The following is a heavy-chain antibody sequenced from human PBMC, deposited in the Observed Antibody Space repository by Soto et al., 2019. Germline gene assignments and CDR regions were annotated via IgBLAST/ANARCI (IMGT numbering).Heavy chain of an antibody. Sequence: GGSLRLSCAASGFTFSSYSMNWVRQAPGKGLEWVSYISSSSSTIYYADSVKGRFTISRDNAKNSLYLQMNSLRDEDTAVYYCARVASYYYYYGMDVWGQGTTVTVSS. CDR1: GFTFSSYS. V-gene: IGHV3-48*02. J-gene: IGHJ6*02. CDR2: ISSSSSTI. CDR3: ARVASYYYYYGMDV.